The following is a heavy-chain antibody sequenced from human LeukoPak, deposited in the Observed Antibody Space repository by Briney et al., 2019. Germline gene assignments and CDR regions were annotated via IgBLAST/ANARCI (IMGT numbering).Heavy chain of an antibody. Sequence: SETLSLTCTVSGGSISSYYWTWIRQPPGKGLEWIGYIYYSGSTNYNPSLKSRVTISVDTSKNQFSLKLTSVTAADTAVYYCASAGGVLWFGELLGPPYYFDYWGQGTLVTVSS. CDR3: ASAGGVLWFGELLGPPYYFDY. CDR1: GGSISSYY. CDR2: IYYSGST. V-gene: IGHV4-59*01. J-gene: IGHJ4*02. D-gene: IGHD3-10*01.